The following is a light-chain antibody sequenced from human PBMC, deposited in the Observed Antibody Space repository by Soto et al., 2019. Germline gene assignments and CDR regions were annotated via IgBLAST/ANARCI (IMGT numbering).Light chain of an antibody. Sequence: QSVLTQPPSVSGAPGQRVTISCTGSSSNIGAGYDVHWYQQLPGTAPKLLIYGNSTRPSGVRDRFSGSKSGTSASLAITGLQAEDEADYCSQSYDSSLRGSVFGGGTKLPV. CDR1: SSNIGAGYD. CDR3: QSYDSSLRGSV. CDR2: GNS. V-gene: IGLV1-40*01. J-gene: IGLJ3*02.